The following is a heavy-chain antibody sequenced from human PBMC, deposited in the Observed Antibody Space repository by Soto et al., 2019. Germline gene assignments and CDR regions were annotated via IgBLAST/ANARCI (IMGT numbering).Heavy chain of an antibody. V-gene: IGHV3-30*03. CDR2: ISYDGSNK. CDR3: ARARGNDWYSDY. Sequence: GGSLRLSCAASGFTFSSYGMHWVRQAPGKGLEWVAVISYDGSNKYYADSVKGRFTISRDSADNSLILQMTSLRAEDTAVYHCARARGNDWYSDYWGQGNLVTVSS. CDR1: GFTFSSYG. D-gene: IGHD2-21*02. J-gene: IGHJ4*02.